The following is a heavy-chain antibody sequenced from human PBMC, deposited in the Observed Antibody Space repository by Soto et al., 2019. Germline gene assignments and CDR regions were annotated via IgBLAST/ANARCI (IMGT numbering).Heavy chain of an antibody. Sequence: ASVKVSCKASGYTFTGYYMHWVRQAPGQGLEWMGWINPNSGGTNYAQKFQGRVTMTRDTSISTAYMELSRLRSDDTAVYYCARDPAAGNNWFDPWGQGTLVTVSS. D-gene: IGHD6-13*01. CDR3: ARDPAAGNNWFDP. CDR2: INPNSGGT. CDR1: GYTFTGYY. V-gene: IGHV1-2*02. J-gene: IGHJ5*02.